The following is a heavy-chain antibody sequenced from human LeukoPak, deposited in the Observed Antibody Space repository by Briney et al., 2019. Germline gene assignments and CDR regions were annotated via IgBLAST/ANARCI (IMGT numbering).Heavy chain of an antibody. CDR2: INSDGINT. Sequence: GGSLRLSCAASGFTFSNYRMHWVRQAPGKGLVWVSRINSDGINTSYADSVKGRFTISRDNAKNTLNLQMNSLRAEDTAVYYCARDLPNGSGSYYYFDYWGQGTLVTVSS. D-gene: IGHD3-10*01. CDR3: ARDLPNGSGSYYYFDY. CDR1: GFTFSNYR. V-gene: IGHV3-74*01. J-gene: IGHJ4*02.